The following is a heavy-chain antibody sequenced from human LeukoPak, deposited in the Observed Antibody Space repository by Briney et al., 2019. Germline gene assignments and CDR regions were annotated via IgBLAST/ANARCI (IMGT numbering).Heavy chain of an antibody. CDR1: GYTFTSYD. CDR2: MNPNSGNT. CDR3: ARVAGYSYGLSAGDY. D-gene: IGHD5-18*01. Sequence: ASVKVSCKASGYTFTSYDINWVRQAPGQGLEWMGWMNPNSGNTGYAQKFQGRVTMTRNTSISTAYMELSSLRSEDTAVYYCARVAGYSYGLSAGDYWGQGTLVTVSS. J-gene: IGHJ4*02. V-gene: IGHV1-8*02.